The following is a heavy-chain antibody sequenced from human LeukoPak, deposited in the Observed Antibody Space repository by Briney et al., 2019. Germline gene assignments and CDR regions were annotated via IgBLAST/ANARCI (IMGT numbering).Heavy chain of an antibody. D-gene: IGHD3-9*01. J-gene: IGHJ4*02. CDR1: GFTFSSYG. CDR2: IWYDGSNK. V-gene: IGHV3-33*01. CDR3: ARASSYDILTGYYLGYFDY. Sequence: GGSLRLSCAASGFTFSSYGMHWVRQAPGKGLEWVAVIWYDGSNKYYADSVKGRFTISRDNSKNTLYLQMNSLRAEDTAVYYCARASSYDILTGYYLGYFDYWGQGTLVTVSS.